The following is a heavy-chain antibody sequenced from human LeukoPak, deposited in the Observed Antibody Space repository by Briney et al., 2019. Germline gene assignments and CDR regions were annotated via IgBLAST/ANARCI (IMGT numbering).Heavy chain of an antibody. CDR2: ISYDGSNK. D-gene: IGHD4-17*01. Sequence: GRSLRLSCAASGFTFSSYTMHWVRQAPGKGLEWVAVISYDGSNKYYADSVKGRFTISRDNSKNTLYLQMNSLRAEDTAVYYCAKEPRNGDYEWWQGGNYFDYWGQGTLVTVSS. CDR3: AKEPRNGDYEWWQGGNYFDY. CDR1: GFTFSSYT. J-gene: IGHJ4*02. V-gene: IGHV3-30*04.